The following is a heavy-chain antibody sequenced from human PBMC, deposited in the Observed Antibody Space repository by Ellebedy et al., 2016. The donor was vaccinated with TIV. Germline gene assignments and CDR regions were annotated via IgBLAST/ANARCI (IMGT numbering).Heavy chain of an antibody. V-gene: IGHV4-4*07. Sequence: MPSETLSLTCTVSGGSISGYYWNWIRQSAGKGLEWIGRFYTSGSTNFNPSLKSRVTMSVDTSNNLFSLKLSSVTAADTAVYYCARWLQDYYYYGMDVWGQGTTVTVSS. CDR1: GGSISGYY. J-gene: IGHJ6*02. CDR3: ARWLQDYYYYGMDV. D-gene: IGHD5-12*01. CDR2: FYTSGST.